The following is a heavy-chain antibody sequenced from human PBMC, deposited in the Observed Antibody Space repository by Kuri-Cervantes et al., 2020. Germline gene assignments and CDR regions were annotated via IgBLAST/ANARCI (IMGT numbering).Heavy chain of an antibody. V-gene: IGHV3-23*01. J-gene: IGHJ3*01. CDR3: ARDLAAVVVAAPDAFDV. CDR2: IGGSGGST. Sequence: GESLKISCEVSGFTISSYGMHWVRQAPGKGLEWVSGIGGSGGSTYYVDSVKGRFTISRDNSKNTLSLQMKSLRPEDTAVYYCARDLAAVVVAAPDAFDVWGQGTMVTVSS. CDR1: GFTISSYG. D-gene: IGHD2-15*01.